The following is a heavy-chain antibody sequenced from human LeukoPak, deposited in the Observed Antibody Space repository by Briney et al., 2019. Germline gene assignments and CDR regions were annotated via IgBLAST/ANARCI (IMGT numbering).Heavy chain of an antibody. CDR3: ARGGGDCSSCYYYYYMDV. V-gene: IGHV3-7*04. CDR1: GFTFSSNW. Sequence: GGSLRLSCAASGFTFSSNWMSWVRQAPGKGLEWVANIKHDGSEKYYVDSVKGRFTISRDNAKNSLYLQMNSLRAEDTAVYYCARGGGDCSSCYYYYYMDVWGKGTTVTISS. D-gene: IGHD2-21*02. J-gene: IGHJ6*03. CDR2: IKHDGSEK.